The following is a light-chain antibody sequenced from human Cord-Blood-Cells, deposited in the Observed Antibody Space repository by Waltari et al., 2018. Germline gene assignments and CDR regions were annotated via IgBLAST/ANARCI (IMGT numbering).Light chain of an antibody. CDR2: AAS. J-gene: IGKJ1*01. V-gene: IGKV1-39*01. CDR3: QQSYSTPWT. CDR1: PSISSY. Sequence: DIQMTQPSSPLSASVGARVTITCRASPSISSYLNWYQQKPGKALKPRIYAASSLQSGVPSRFSGSGSGTDFTLTISSLQPEDFATYYCQQSYSTPWTFGQGTKVEIK.